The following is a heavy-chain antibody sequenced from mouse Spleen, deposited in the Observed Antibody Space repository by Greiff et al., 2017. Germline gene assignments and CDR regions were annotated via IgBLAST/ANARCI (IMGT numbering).Heavy chain of an antibody. J-gene: IGHJ3*01. Sequence: QVQLKQSGPGLVQPSQSLSIICTVSGSSLTSYGVHWVRQSPGKGLEWLGVIWSGGSTDYNAAFISRLSIRKDNSKSQVFFKMNSLQPDDTAIYYCARKCDDYDEGPFAYWGQGTLVTVSA. V-gene: IGHV2-2*01. CDR2: IWSGGST. CDR1: GSSLTSYG. D-gene: IGHD2-4*01. CDR3: ARKCDDYDEGPFAY.